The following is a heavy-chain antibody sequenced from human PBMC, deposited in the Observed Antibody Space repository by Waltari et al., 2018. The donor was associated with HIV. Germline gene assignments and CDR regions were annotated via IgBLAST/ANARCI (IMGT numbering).Heavy chain of an antibody. CDR2: ISFDGENK. J-gene: IGHJ4*02. CDR1: GFSFSNHA. Sequence: QVQLVESGGGVVQPGGSLKLSGAASGFSFSNHAMPWVRQAPGKGLEWVALISFDGENKKYPESVKGRFTVSRDNSNNTVYLQMSSLRPGDTAVYYCAREGDCFSNKCSGGLMSYWGQGTLVTVSS. V-gene: IGHV3-30*04. CDR3: AREGDCFSNKCSGGLMSY. D-gene: IGHD2-2*01.